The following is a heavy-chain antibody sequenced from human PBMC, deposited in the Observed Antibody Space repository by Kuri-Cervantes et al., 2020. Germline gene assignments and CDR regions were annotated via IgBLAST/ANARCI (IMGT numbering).Heavy chain of an antibody. CDR2: IKTTTDGGTA. CDR3: TTETYYDFWSGYWSYYYYGMDV. J-gene: IGHJ6*02. Sequence: GGSLRLSCAASGFTFTNAWMNWVRQAPGKGLEWVGRIKTTTDGGTADYAAPVKGRFAISRDDSKNTLYLQMNSLKTEDTAVYHCTTETYYDFWSGYWSYYYYGMDVWGQGTTVTVSS. V-gene: IGHV3-15*01. CDR1: GFTFTNAW. D-gene: IGHD3-3*01.